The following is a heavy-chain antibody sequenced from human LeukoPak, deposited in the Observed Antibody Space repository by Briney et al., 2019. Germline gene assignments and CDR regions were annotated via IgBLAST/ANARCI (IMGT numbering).Heavy chain of an antibody. CDR2: ISAYNGNT. CDR1: GYTFTSYG. V-gene: IGHV1-18*01. Sequence: ASVKVFCKASGYTFTSYGISWVRQAPGQGLEWMGWISAYNGNTNYAQKLQGRVTMTTDTSTSTAYMELRSLRSDDTAVYYCAREFRSSSSIGDYYYYYYMDVWGKGTTVTVSS. D-gene: IGHD6-6*01. CDR3: AREFRSSSSIGDYYYYYYMDV. J-gene: IGHJ6*03.